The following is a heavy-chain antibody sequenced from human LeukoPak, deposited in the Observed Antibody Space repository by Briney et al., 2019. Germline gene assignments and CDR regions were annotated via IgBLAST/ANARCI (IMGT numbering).Heavy chain of an antibody. D-gene: IGHD3-22*01. J-gene: IGHJ3*01. CDR2: LSFTGST. V-gene: IGHV4-61*01. CDR3: ARAIVVDAFDV. Sequence: SETLSLTCSVSGGSISTGCPSDIYYSRWIRQPPGTGLEWIGYLSFTGSTNYNPSLKSRVTISVDTSRHQFSLKLSSVTAADTAVYYCARAIVVDAFDVWGQGTMVTVSS. CDR1: GGSISTGCPSDIYY.